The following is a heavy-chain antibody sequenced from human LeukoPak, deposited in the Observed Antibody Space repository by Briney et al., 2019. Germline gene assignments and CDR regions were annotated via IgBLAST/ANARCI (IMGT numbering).Heavy chain of an antibody. Sequence: SETLSLTCTVSGGSISSYYWSWIRQPPGKGLEWIGYIYYSGSTNYNPSLKSRVTISVDTSKNQFSLKLSSVTAADTAVYYCARGPRMVYATLGYFDYWGQGTLVTVSS. CDR1: GGSISSYY. CDR2: IYYSGST. D-gene: IGHD2-8*01. CDR3: ARGPRMVYATLGYFDY. J-gene: IGHJ4*02. V-gene: IGHV4-59*01.